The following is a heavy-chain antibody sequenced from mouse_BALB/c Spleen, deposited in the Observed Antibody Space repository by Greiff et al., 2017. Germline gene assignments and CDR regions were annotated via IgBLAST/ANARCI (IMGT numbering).Heavy chain of an antibody. J-gene: IGHJ3*01. Sequence: VQLQQSGPELVKPGASVKMSCKASGYTFTSYVMHWVKQKPGQGLEWIGYINPYNDGTSYNQKFKGKATLTVDKSSSTAYMQLKSLTSEDSAVYYCAISTMIFAYWGQGTLVTVSA. V-gene: IGHV1-14*01. CDR1: GYTFTSYV. CDR3: AISTMIFAY. CDR2: INPYNDGT. D-gene: IGHD2-4*01.